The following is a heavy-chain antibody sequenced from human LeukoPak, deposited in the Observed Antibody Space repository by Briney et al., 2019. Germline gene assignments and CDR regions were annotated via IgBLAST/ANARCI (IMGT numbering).Heavy chain of an antibody. CDR1: RFTFSSSA. Sequence: GGSLRLSCAASRFTFSSSAMSWVRQAPGKGLEWVSTISDSGGNTFYADSVKGRFTISRDNSKNTLYLQMNSLRAEDTAVYYCAKLGYCSSTSCYYYYYYGMDVWGQGTTVTVSS. CDR3: AKLGYCSSTSCYYYYYYGMDV. V-gene: IGHV3-23*01. J-gene: IGHJ6*02. CDR2: ISDSGGNT. D-gene: IGHD2-2*01.